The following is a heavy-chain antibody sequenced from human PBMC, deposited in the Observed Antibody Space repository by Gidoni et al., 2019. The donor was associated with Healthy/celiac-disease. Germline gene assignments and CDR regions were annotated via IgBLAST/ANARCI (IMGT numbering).Heavy chain of an antibody. Sequence: EVQLVESGGGLVQPGGSLRLSCSASGFTFSSYWMSWVGQAPGKGLEWVANIKQEGSEKYYVDSVKGRFTISRDNAKNSLYLQMNSLRAEDTAVYYCAREGYCSGGSCYWTSGGEADYWGQGTLVTVSS. V-gene: IGHV3-7*01. J-gene: IGHJ4*02. D-gene: IGHD2-15*01. CDR1: GFTFSSYW. CDR3: AREGYCSGGSCYWTSGGEADY. CDR2: IKQEGSEK.